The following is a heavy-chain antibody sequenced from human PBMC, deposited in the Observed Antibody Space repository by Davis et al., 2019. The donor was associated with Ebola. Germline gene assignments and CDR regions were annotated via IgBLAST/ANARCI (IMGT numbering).Heavy chain of an antibody. D-gene: IGHD6-19*01. J-gene: IGHJ6*02. Sequence: HSQTLSLTCDISGDSVSRNSGAWNWIRQSPSRGLEWLGRTYYSSKWYKDYAVSVKGRITVNPDTSKNQLSLQLNSVTPEDTAVYYCARGWQRSGMDVWGQGTTVTVSS. CDR1: GDSVSRNSGA. V-gene: IGHV6-1*01. CDR2: TYYSSKWYK. CDR3: ARGWQRSGMDV.